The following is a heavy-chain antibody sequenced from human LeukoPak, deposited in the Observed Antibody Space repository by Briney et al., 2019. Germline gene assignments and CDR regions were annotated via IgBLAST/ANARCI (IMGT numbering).Heavy chain of an antibody. CDR1: GGSISSSSYY. Sequence: SGTLSLTCTVSGGSISSSSYYWGWIRQPPGKGLEWIGSIFYSGSTHYNPSLKSRVTISVDTSKNQFPLKLSSVTPANTAVYFCARSLGGQGEMATMLNYWGQGTLVTVSS. J-gene: IGHJ4*02. CDR2: IFYSGST. CDR3: ARSLGGQGEMATMLNY. D-gene: IGHD5-24*01. V-gene: IGHV4-39*01.